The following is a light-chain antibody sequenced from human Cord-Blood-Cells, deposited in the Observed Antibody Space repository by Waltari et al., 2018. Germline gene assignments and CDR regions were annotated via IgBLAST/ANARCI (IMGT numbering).Light chain of an antibody. V-gene: IGKV1-5*03. CDR1: QSISSW. CDR3: KQYNSYPYT. Sequence: DIEMTQSPSSLSASVGERVTIPCRASQSISSWLAWYQQKPGKAPKLLIYKASSLDSGVPSRFSGSGSGTEFTLTISSLQPDDFATYYCKQYNSYPYTFGQGTKLEIK. CDR2: KAS. J-gene: IGKJ2*01.